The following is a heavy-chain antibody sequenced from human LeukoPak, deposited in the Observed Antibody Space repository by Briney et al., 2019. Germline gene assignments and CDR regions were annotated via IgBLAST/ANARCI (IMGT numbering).Heavy chain of an antibody. CDR2: IYHSGST. J-gene: IGHJ3*02. Sequence: PSETLSLTCAVSGYSISSGYYWGWIRQPPGKGLEWIGSIYHSGSTYYNPSLKSRITISVDTSKNQLSLKLSSVTAADTAVYYCARRHIVANAFDIWGQGTMVTVSS. CDR3: ARRHIVANAFDI. V-gene: IGHV4-38-2*01. D-gene: IGHD2-21*01. CDR1: GYSISSGYY.